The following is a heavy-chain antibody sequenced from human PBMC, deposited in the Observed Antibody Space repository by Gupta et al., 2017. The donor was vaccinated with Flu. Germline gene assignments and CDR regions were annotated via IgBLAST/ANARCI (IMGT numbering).Heavy chain of an antibody. CDR3: TRDRETRSTSCVEPDWFDP. V-gene: IGHV3-49*04. J-gene: IGHJ5*02. D-gene: IGHD1-1*01. CDR2: IRSKAYGGTT. CDR1: GFTFGDYA. Sequence: EVQLVESGGGLVQPGRSLRLSCTASGFTFGDYAMSWVRQAPGKGLEWVGFIRSKAYGGTTEYAASVKGRFTISRDDSKSIAYLQMNSLKTEDTAVYYCTRDRETRSTSCVEPDWFDPWGQGTLVTVSS.